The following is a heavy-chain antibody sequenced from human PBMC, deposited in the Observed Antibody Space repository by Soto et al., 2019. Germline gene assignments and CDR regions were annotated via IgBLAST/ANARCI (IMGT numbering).Heavy chain of an antibody. J-gene: IGHJ3*02. CDR1: GDSISINSVA. CDR2: TYYMSKWXX. Sequence: SQTLSLTCAISGDSISINSVAWNWIRQSPSRGLEWLGMTYYMSKWXXDYAVSVXXRITINRDTSXNQLSXRVNSVTPDXTAVYYCARDRSRVFDIWGQGTMVTVS. CDR3: ARDRSRVFDI. D-gene: IGHD3-10*01. V-gene: IGHV6-1*01.